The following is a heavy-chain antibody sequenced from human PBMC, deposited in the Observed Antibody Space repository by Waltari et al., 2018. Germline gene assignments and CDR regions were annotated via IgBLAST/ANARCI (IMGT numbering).Heavy chain of an antibody. CDR3: ARAEGVSYSEGRYFDL. V-gene: IGHV1-2*02. CDR1: GYTFTGYY. J-gene: IGHJ2*01. Sequence: QVQLVQSGAEVKKPGASVKVSCKASGYTFTGYYMHWVRQAPGQGLEWMGWINPNSGGTNYAQKFQGRVTMTRDTSISTAYMELSRLRSDDTAVYYCARAEGVSYSEGRYFDLWGRGTLVTVSS. CDR2: INPNSGGT. D-gene: IGHD1-26*01.